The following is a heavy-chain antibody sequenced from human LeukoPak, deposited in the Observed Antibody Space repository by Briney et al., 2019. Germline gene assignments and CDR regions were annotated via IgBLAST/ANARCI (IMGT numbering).Heavy chain of an antibody. D-gene: IGHD4-17*01. Sequence: PSQTLSLTCTVSGASINSGGFFWSWIRQHLGKGLEWIGHIYYSGYTYYNPSLTSRLAISLDTSKTQFSLRLSSVTAADTALYYCARVLGVTTGHTFDIWGQGIMVTVSS. CDR3: ARVLGVTTGHTFDI. CDR2: IYYSGYT. J-gene: IGHJ3*02. CDR1: GASINSGGFF. V-gene: IGHV4-31*03.